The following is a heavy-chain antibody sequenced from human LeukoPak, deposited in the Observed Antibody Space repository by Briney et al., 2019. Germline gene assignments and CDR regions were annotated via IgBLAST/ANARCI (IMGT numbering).Heavy chain of an antibody. CDR2: IPYDRSNK. CDR1: GFTFSSYA. V-gene: IGHV3-30-3*01. CDR3: ARDIVVVVAATRPGLYYYGMDV. Sequence: PGGSLRLSCAASGFTFSSYAMHWVRQAPGKGLEWVAVIPYDRSNKHYADSVKGRFTISRDNSKNTLYLQMNSLRAEDTAVYYCARDIVVVVAATRPGLYYYGMDVWGQGTTVTVSS. D-gene: IGHD2-15*01. J-gene: IGHJ6*02.